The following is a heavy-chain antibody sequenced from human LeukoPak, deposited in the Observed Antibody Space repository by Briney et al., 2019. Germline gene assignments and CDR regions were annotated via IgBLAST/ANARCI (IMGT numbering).Heavy chain of an antibody. J-gene: IGHJ4*02. CDR1: GDSVSSNSAA. CDR3: ARGRYYYDSSGYYPLDY. D-gene: IGHD3-22*01. V-gene: IGHV6-1*01. Sequence: SQTLSLTCAISGDSVSSNSAAWNWIRQSPSRGLEWLGRTYYRSKWYNDYAVSVKSRITINPDASKNQFSLQLNSVTPEDTAVYYCARGRYYYDSSGYYPLDYWGQGTLVTVSS. CDR2: TYYRSKWYN.